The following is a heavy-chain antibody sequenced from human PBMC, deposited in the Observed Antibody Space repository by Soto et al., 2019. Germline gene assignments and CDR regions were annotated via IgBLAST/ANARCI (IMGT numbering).Heavy chain of an antibody. CDR3: AKGIDGYVDY. CDR1: GFTFSSYA. Sequence: PGGSLRLSCAASGFTFSSYAMAWVRQAPGKGLEWVSLIGGSGGSTYYADSVKGRFTISRDNSKNTLYLQMNSLRAEDTAVYYCAKGIDGYVDYWGQGTLVTVSS. J-gene: IGHJ4*02. CDR2: IGGSGGST. V-gene: IGHV3-23*01.